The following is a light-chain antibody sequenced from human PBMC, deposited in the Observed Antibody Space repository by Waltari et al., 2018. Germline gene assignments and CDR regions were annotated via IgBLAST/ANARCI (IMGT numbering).Light chain of an antibody. CDR3: AAWDDSLNGPV. CDR1: SSNIGRNT. J-gene: IGLJ3*02. Sequence: QSVLTQPPSASGTPGQRVTISCSGSSSNIGRNTVNWYQQLPGPDPKLLIYMNNQRPSGGPGRVSGSKSGTSASRAISGLQSENEADYYCAAWDDSLNGPVFGGGTKLTVL. CDR2: MNN. V-gene: IGLV1-44*01.